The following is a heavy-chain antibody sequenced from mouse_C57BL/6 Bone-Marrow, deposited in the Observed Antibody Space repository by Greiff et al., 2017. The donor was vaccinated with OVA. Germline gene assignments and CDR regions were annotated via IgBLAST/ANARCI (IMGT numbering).Heavy chain of an antibody. Sequence: VQLQQSGPGLVQPSQCLSITCTVSGFSFTSYGVHWVRQSPGKGLEWLGVIWSGGSTAYNAAFISRLSISKDNSTSQVFFKMSSLQADDTDIYYCASHYYGSRDYFDYWGQGTTLTVSS. V-gene: IGHV2-2*01. J-gene: IGHJ2*01. CDR2: IWSGGST. D-gene: IGHD1-1*01. CDR1: GFSFTSYG. CDR3: ASHYYGSRDYFDY.